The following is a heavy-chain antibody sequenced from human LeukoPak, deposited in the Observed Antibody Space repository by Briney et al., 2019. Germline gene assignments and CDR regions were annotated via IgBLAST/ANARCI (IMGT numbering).Heavy chain of an antibody. V-gene: IGHV4-34*01. J-gene: IGHJ5*02. Sequence: PSETLSLTCAVYGGSFSGYYWSWIRQPPGKGLEWIGEINHSGSTNYNPSLKSRVTISVDTSKNQFSLKLSSVTAADTAVYYCAGGRITMVRGVSRGNWFDPWGQGTLVTVSS. CDR2: INHSGST. CDR1: GGSFSGYY. D-gene: IGHD3-10*01. CDR3: AGGRITMVRGVSRGNWFDP.